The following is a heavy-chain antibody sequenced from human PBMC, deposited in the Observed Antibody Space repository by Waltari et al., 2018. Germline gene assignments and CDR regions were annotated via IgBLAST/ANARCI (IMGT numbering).Heavy chain of an antibody. D-gene: IGHD3-16*01. CDR1: GFIFSDTY. V-gene: IGHV3-11*01. CDR2: IGSGRTPI. CDR3: VRDIGRVSTFDV. J-gene: IGHJ3*01. Sequence: QVLLVESGGGLVKPGGSLRLSCAASGFIFSDTYMGWIRQAPGKGREWVAYIGSGRTPIYYTDSVRGRFIISRDNAKNSLFLEMNSLGADDTAVYYCVRDIGRVSTFDVWGQGTMVTVSS.